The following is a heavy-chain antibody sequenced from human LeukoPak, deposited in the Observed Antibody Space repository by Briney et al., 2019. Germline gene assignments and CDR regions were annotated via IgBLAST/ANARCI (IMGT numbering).Heavy chain of an antibody. CDR2: ISSSGSTI. D-gene: IGHD3-10*01. J-gene: IGHJ6*04. CDR3: ARVDYYGSGSPSGMDV. Sequence: GGSLRLSCAASGFTFSSYEMHWVRQAPGKGLEWVSYISSSGSTIYYADSVKGRFTISRDNAKNSLYLQMNSLRAEDTAVYYCARVDYYGSGSPSGMDVWGKGTTVTVSS. CDR1: GFTFSSYE. V-gene: IGHV3-48*03.